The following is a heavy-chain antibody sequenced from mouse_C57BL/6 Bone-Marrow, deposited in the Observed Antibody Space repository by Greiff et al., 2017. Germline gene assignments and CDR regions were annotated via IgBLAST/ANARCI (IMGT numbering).Heavy chain of an antibody. CDR3: ARRYYYGSSWYFDV. CDR2: IYPGGGYT. Sequence: QVQLKESGAELVRPGTSVKMSCKASGYTFTNYWIGWAKQRPGHGLEWIGDIYPGGGYTNYNEKFKGKATLTADKSSSTAYMQFSSLTSEDSAIYYCARRYYYGSSWYFDVWGTGTTVTVSS. J-gene: IGHJ1*03. D-gene: IGHD1-1*01. V-gene: IGHV1-63*01. CDR1: GYTFTNYW.